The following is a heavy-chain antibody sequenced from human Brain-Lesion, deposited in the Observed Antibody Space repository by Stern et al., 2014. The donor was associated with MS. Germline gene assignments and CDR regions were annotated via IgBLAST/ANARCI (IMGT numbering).Heavy chain of an antibody. V-gene: IGHV4-61*02. D-gene: IGHD2-2*01. J-gene: IGHJ6*02. Sequence: VQLVESGPGLVKPSQTLSLSCTVSGGSISSGGYYWSWIRQHAGKGLEWIGRIFNSGSTSYNPSLKSRVTISIDTSKNQFSLRLNSMTAADTAVYYCARGRVVPGFQYYATDVWGQGTTVIVSS. CDR3: ARGRVVPGFQYYATDV. CDR1: GGSISSGGYY. CDR2: IFNSGST.